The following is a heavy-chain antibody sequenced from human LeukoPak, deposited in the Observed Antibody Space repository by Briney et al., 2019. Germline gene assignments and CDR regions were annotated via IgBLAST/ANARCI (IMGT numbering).Heavy chain of an antibody. J-gene: IGHJ4*02. V-gene: IGHV4-39*02. CDR1: GGSISSSRYY. Sequence: SETLSPTCTVSGGSISSSRYYWGWIRQPPGKALEWVGSIYYTGSTYNNTSLKSRVTISVDTSKNQFSLRLSSVTAADTAVYYCARAPAALYSDSWGQGTLVTVSS. D-gene: IGHD2-2*01. CDR3: ARAPAALYSDS. CDR2: IYYTGST.